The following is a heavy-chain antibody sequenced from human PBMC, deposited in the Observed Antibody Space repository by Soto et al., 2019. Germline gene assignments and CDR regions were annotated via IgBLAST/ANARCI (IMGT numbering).Heavy chain of an antibody. J-gene: IGHJ6*02. CDR3: ARDLWGHTVTKGPYSYYGMDV. D-gene: IGHD4-17*01. V-gene: IGHV1-69*12. Sequence: QVQLVQYGAEVKKPGSSVKVSCKASGGTFSSYAISWVRQAPGQGLEWMGGIIPIFGTANYAQKFQGRVTITAEESTSTGYMELSSLRTEDTDVYYCARDLWGHTVTKGPYSYYGMDVGGQWTTVTVSS. CDR2: IIPIFGTA. CDR1: GGTFSSYA.